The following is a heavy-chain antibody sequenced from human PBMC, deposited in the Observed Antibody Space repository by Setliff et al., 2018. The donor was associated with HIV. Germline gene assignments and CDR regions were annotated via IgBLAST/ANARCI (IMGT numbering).Heavy chain of an antibody. CDR1: GVYISNYH. D-gene: IGHD3-9*01. V-gene: IGHV4-4*08. CDR3: ARLLEGPDYSSDFRYFDWFPDV. CDR2: IHTTGSP. Sequence: TSETLSLTCTISGVYISNYHWGWIRQPPGRGLEWIGSIHTTGSPKNNPSLQSRVSISIDMAKSLFSLELSSVTAADTAVYYCARLLEGPDYSSDFRYFDWFPDVWGQGTLGTVSS. J-gene: IGHJ4*02.